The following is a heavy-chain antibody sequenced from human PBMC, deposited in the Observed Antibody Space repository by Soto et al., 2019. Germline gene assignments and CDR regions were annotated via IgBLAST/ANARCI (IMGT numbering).Heavy chain of an antibody. CDR1: GYTFSRSG. V-gene: IGHV1-18*01. CDR3: ASSGSVPYYSHGLDV. Sequence: QVQLVQSGAEVRKPGASVKVSCKTSGYTFSRSGISWVRQAPGQGLEWMGWISTYNGDANYAQKLQGRATMTTDTSTSTAVMELGSLTSDDTAVYYCASSGSVPYYSHGLDVWGHGTTVTVSS. J-gene: IGHJ6*02. CDR2: ISTYNGDA. D-gene: IGHD1-26*01.